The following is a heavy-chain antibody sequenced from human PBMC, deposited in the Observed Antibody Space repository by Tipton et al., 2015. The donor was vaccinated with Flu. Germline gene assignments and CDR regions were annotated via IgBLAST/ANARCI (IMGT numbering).Heavy chain of an antibody. V-gene: IGHV4-31*03. CDR2: IYYSGST. Sequence: TLSLTCTASGGSISSGGYYWSWIRQHPGKGLEWIGYIYYSGSTYYNPSLKSRVTISVDTSKNQFSLKLSSVTAADTAVYYCAREGDYYDSSGPISLFYYWGQGTLVTVSS. CDR3: AREGDYYDSSGPISLFYY. D-gene: IGHD3-22*01. CDR1: GGSISSGGYY. J-gene: IGHJ4*02.